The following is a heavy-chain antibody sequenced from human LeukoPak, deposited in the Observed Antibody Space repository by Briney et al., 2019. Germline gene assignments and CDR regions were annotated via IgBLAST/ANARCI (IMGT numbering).Heavy chain of an antibody. V-gene: IGHV1-2*06. CDR3: ARSVDTATFDC. CDR2: FNPNSGGT. J-gene: IGHJ4*02. CDR1: GYTFTSYY. Sequence: GASVKVSCKASGYTFTSYYMHWVRQAPGQGLEWMGRFNPNSGGTNSAQKFQGRVTMTRDTSISTAYMELSSLRSDDTAAYYCARSVDTATFDCWGQGTLVTVSS. D-gene: IGHD5-18*01.